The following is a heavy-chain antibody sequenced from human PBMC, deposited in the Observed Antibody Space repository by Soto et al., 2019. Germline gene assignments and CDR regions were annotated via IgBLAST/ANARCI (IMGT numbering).Heavy chain of an antibody. CDR3: AKDIREGWSGEFRGSDY. CDR2: ISWNRGSI. Sequence: PGGSLRLSCAASGFMFYDYAMHWVRQAPGKGLEWVSGISWNRGSIGYADSVKGRFTIFRDNAKNSLYLQMNSLRAEDTALYYCAKDIREGWSGEFRGSDYWGQGTLVTVSS. V-gene: IGHV3-9*01. CDR1: GFMFYDYA. J-gene: IGHJ4*02. D-gene: IGHD3-10*01.